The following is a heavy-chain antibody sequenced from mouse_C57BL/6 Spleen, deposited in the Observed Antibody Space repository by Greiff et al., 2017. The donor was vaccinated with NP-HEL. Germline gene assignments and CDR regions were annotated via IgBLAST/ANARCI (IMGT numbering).Heavy chain of an antibody. J-gene: IGHJ2*01. CDR1: GFTFSNYW. CDR2: IRLKSDNYAT. Sequence: EVKVEESGGGLVQPGGSMKLSCVASGFTFSNYWMNWVRQSPEKGLEWVAQIRLKSDNYATHYAESVKGRFTISRDDSKSSVYLQMSNLRAEDTGIYYCTLEGATVFDYWGQGTTLTVSS. D-gene: IGHD1-1*01. CDR3: TLEGATVFDY. V-gene: IGHV6-3*01.